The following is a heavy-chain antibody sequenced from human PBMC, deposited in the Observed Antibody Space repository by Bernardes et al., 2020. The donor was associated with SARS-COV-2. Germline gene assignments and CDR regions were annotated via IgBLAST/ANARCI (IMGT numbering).Heavy chain of an antibody. J-gene: IGHJ6*02. D-gene: IGHD2-2*01. Sequence: TLSLTCTVSGGSISSYYWSWIRQPPGKGLEWIGYIYYSGSTKYNPSLKSRVTISVDTSKNQFSLKLSSVTAADTAVYYCARVHDCTSTSCYRGYYYYGMDVWGQGTTVTVSS. V-gene: IGHV4-59*01. CDR1: GGSISSYY. CDR3: ARVHDCTSTSCYRGYYYYGMDV. CDR2: IYYSGST.